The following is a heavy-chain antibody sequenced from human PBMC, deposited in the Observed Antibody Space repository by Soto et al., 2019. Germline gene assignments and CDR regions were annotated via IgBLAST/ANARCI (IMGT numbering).Heavy chain of an antibody. V-gene: IGHV3-23*01. J-gene: IGHJ6*02. D-gene: IGHD4-4*01. Sequence: GGSLRLSCAASGFTFSSYAMSWFRQAPGKGLEWVSGISGSGISTYYTDSVKGRFTISRDNSKNTVFLQMNSLRDEDTAVYYCVKPPVITASYYYYDMDVWGQGTTVTVSS. CDR2: ISGSGIST. CDR3: VKPPVITASYYYYDMDV. CDR1: GFTFSSYA.